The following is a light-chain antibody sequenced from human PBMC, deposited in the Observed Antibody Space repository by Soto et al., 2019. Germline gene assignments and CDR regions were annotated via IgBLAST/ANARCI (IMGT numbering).Light chain of an antibody. J-gene: IGKJ1*01. CDR3: QQYSSSPWA. CDR1: QRVTNNY. V-gene: IGKV3-20*01. Sequence: PGERATLSCRASQRVTNNYLAWYQQKPGQAPRLLIYGASSRATGIPVRFSGSGSGTDFTLTINRLEPEDFAVYYCQQYSSSPWAFGQGTKVEI. CDR2: GAS.